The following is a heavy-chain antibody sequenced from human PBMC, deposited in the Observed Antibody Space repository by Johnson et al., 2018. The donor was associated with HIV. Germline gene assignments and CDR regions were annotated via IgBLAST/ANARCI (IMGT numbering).Heavy chain of an antibody. CDR3: ARGPSAYCGGDCPGGAFDI. D-gene: IGHD2-21*02. CDR1: GFTVSSNY. V-gene: IGHV3-53*01. CDR2: IYSGGST. J-gene: IGHJ3*02. Sequence: VQLVESGGGLIQPGGSLRLSCAASGFTVSSNYMSWVRQAPGKGLAWVSVIYSGGSTYYTDSVKGRFTISRDNSKNSLYLQMNSLRAEDTAVYYCARGPSAYCGGDCPGGAFDIWGQGTMVTVSS.